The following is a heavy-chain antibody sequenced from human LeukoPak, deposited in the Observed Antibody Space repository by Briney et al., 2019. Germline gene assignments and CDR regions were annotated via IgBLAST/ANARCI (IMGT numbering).Heavy chain of an antibody. V-gene: IGHV5-51*01. CDR3: VRSGGRGGYSYVSRDY. CDR2: ICPDDSDT. D-gene: IGHD5-18*01. Sequence: GESLGISFKGSGYSFTSYWIGWVRPMPGQGLEWVGIICPDDSDTRYSTSFQGQVTISADTSITNAYLQWSSLKASDTAMYYCVRSGGRGGYSYVSRDYWGQGTLVTVSS. J-gene: IGHJ4*02. CDR1: GYSFTSYW.